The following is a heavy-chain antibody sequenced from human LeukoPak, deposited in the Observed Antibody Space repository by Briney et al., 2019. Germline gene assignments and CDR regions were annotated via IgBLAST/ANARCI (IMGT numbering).Heavy chain of an antibody. V-gene: IGHV3-74*01. CDR3: ASFPSY. CDR2: LNIDGSST. CDR1: GFTFSSYS. Sequence: PGGSLRLSCAASGFTFSSYSMHWVRQAPGKGLVWVSRLNIDGSSTSYADSVKGRFTISRDNAKNTLYLQMNSLRAEDTAVYYCASFPSYWGQGTLVTLSS. J-gene: IGHJ4*02.